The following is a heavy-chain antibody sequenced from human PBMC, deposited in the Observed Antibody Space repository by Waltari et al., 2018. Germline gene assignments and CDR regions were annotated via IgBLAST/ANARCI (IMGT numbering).Heavy chain of an antibody. CDR1: GFTFSNAW. CDR2: IKSKTDGGTT. V-gene: IGHV3-15*01. D-gene: IGHD6-13*01. CDR3: TTGATAAAGDDAFDI. Sequence: EVQLVESGGGLVKPGGSLRLSCAASGFTFSNAWMSWVRQAPGKGLEWVGRIKSKTDGGTTDYAAPVKGRFTISRDDSKNTLYLQMNSLKTEDTAVYYCTTGATAAAGDDAFDIWGQGTIVTVSS. J-gene: IGHJ3*02.